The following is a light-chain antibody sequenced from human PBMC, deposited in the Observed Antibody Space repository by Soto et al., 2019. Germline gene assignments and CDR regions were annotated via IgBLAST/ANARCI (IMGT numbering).Light chain of an antibody. J-gene: IGKJ1*01. CDR2: GAS. V-gene: IGKV1-39*01. CDR3: QQSFSTPRT. Sequence: DIQMTQSPSPLSASVGDRVTITCRASQTISTYLNWYQQKPGKAPKLLIYGASSLQSGVPSRFSGSGSGTDFTLTISSLQPEDFGTYYCQQSFSTPRTFGQSPQVDIK. CDR1: QTISTY.